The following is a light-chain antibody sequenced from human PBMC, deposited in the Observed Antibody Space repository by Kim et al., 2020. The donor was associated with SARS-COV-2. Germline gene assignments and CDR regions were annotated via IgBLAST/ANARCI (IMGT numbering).Light chain of an antibody. Sequence: DIQMTQSPSSLSASVGDRVSITCRASESISNWLAWYQQKPGKAPKLLIYKASTLESGVPSSFSGSGSGTEFTLTISSLQPDDFATYYCQQYYDNSPTFGQGTKVDIK. J-gene: IGKJ1*01. CDR2: KAS. CDR3: QQYYDNSPT. V-gene: IGKV1-5*03. CDR1: ESISNW.